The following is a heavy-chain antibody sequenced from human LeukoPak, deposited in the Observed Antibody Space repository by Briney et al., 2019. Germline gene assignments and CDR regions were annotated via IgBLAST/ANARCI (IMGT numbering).Heavy chain of an antibody. V-gene: IGHV3-23*01. CDR1: GFTFSSYA. CDR2: ISGSGGST. D-gene: IGHD1-26*01. Sequence: SGGSLRLSCAASGFTFSSYAMNWVRQAPGKGLEWVSSISGSGGSTYYADSVRGRFTISRDNSKNTLYLQMNSLRAEDTAVYYCAKSGILGAIFRYGFDPWGQGTLVTVSS. J-gene: IGHJ5*02. CDR3: AKSGILGAIFRYGFDP.